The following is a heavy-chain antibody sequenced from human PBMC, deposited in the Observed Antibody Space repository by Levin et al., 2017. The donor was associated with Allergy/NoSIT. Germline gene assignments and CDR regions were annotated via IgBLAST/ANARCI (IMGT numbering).Heavy chain of an antibody. CDR1: GGSISSYY. V-gene: IGHV4-59*01. CDR3: ARDQHYYGSGSYFH. Sequence: SQTLSLTCTVSGGSISSYYWSWIRQPPGKGLEWIGYIYYSGSTNYNPSPKSRVTISVDTSKNQFSLKLSSVTAADTAVYYCARDQHYYGSGSYFHWGQGTLVTVSS. D-gene: IGHD3-10*01. CDR2: IYYSGST. J-gene: IGHJ4*02.